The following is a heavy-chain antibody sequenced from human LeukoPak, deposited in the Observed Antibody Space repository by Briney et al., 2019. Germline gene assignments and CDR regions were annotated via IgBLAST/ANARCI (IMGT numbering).Heavy chain of an antibody. CDR2: ISGSGTGT. CDR3: ARKMGATPAFDY. CDR1: GFTFSNYA. Sequence: PGGSLRLSCAASGFTFSNYAMSWVRQAPGKGLEWVSAISGSGTGTYYADSVKGRFTFSRDSSKNTLYLQMNSLRAEDTAVYYCARKMGATPAFDYWGQGTLVTVSS. J-gene: IGHJ4*02. V-gene: IGHV3-23*01. D-gene: IGHD1-26*01.